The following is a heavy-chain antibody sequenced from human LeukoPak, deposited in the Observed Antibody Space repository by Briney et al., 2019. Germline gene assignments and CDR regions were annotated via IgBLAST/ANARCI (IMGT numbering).Heavy chain of an antibody. CDR1: GYTFTSYG. CDR2: ISAYNGNT. CDR3: ARDPYSYGYFDY. Sequence: ASVKVSCKASGYTFTSYGISWVRQAPGQGLEWMGWISAYNGNTNYAQRLQGRVTMTTDTSTSTAYMELRSLRSDDTAVYYCARDPYSYGYFDYWGQGTLVTVSS. D-gene: IGHD5-18*01. J-gene: IGHJ4*02. V-gene: IGHV1-18*01.